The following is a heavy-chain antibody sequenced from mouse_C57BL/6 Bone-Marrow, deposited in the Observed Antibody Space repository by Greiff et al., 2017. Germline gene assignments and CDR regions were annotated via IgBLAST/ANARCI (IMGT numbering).Heavy chain of an antibody. D-gene: IGHD1-1*01. CDR1: GYAFSSSW. Sequence: VQLQQSGPELVKPGASVKISCKASGYAFSSSWMNWVKQRPGTGLEWIGRIYPGGGSTNYNEKFKGKATLTADTSSSTSYMQLSSLTSEDSAVYFCACVYYDYGFAYWGQGTLVTVSA. J-gene: IGHJ3*01. CDR2: IYPGGGST. CDR3: ACVYYDYGFAY. V-gene: IGHV1-82*01.